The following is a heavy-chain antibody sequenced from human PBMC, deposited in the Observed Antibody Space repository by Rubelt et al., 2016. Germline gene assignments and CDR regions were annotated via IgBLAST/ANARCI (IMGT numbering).Heavy chain of an antibody. V-gene: IGHV4-61*01. CDR2: IYYSVST. D-gene: IGHD3-10*01. CDR3: ASVGGSGGYGVGS. CDR1: GDSVSSNNYY. J-gene: IGHJ4*02. Sequence: QVQLQESGPGLVKPSETLSLTCTVSGDSVSSNNYYWSWVRQPPGKGLEWIGYIYYSVSTNLNPSLKSRLTMSVDTSKNQASLRRNSGTAAETAVDYWASVGGSGGYGVGSWGQGTLVTVSS.